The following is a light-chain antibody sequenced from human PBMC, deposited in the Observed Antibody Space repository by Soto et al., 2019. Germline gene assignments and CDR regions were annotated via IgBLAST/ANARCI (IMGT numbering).Light chain of an antibody. CDR2: GAA. CDR3: QQYNGGPFT. J-gene: IGKJ2*01. V-gene: IGKV3-15*01. CDR1: PSFSSH. Sequence: EIVMTQSPATLSVSPGERATLSCRASPSFSSHLAWYQQKPGQASRRLIYGAATRATGVTARLSGSGSGTEFTLTISSLQSEELAVYYCQQYNGGPFTFGQGTKLEIK.